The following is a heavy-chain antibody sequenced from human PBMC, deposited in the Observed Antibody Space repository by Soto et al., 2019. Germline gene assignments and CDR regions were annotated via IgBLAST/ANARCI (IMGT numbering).Heavy chain of an antibody. J-gene: IGHJ3*02. CDR1: GGSFTGYS. Sequence: QVQLQQWGAGLLEPSETLSLTCAVYGGSFTGYSWCWIRQSPGKGLAWIGEINHSGSTTYNPSFKSRVTISGDTSKIQFSLNRSSVTAADTAVYYCARNRAFDIWGQGTMVTVSS. CDR3: ARNRAFDI. CDR2: INHSGST. V-gene: IGHV4-34*01.